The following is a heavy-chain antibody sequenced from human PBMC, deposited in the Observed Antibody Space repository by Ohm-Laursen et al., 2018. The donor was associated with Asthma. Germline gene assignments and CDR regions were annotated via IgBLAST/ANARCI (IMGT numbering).Heavy chain of an antibody. Sequence: SLRLSCAASGFTFSDFYMTWIRQAPGRGVEWLAYISGSGADIFYEDSVRGRFTISRDNAKNSLYLQMNSLRAEDTAVYYCSRDPRVVDYWGQGTLVTVSS. V-gene: IGHV3-11*01. CDR1: GFTFSDFY. CDR3: SRDPRVVDY. J-gene: IGHJ4*02. D-gene: IGHD2-15*01. CDR2: ISGSGADI.